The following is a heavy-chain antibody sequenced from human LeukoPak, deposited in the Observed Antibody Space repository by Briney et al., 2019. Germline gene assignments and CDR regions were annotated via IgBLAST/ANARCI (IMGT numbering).Heavy chain of an antibody. J-gene: IGHJ1*01. Sequence: GASVKASCKASGYTFTGYYMHWVRQAPGQGLEWMGWINPNSGGTNYAQKFQGRVTMTRDTSISTAYMELSRLRSDDTAVYYCARALDYGAFPYFQHWGQGTLVTVSS. D-gene: IGHD4-17*01. CDR3: ARALDYGAFPYFQH. V-gene: IGHV1-2*02. CDR2: INPNSGGT. CDR1: GYTFTGYY.